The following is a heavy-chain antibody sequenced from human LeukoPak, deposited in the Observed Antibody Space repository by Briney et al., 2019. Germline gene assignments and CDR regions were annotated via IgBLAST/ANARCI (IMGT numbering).Heavy chain of an antibody. CDR3: ARSGSYPPYYFDY. D-gene: IGHD1-26*01. CDR1: GFTFSSYA. J-gene: IGHJ4*02. V-gene: IGHV3-30*01. Sequence: GGSLRLSCAASGFTFSSYAMHWVRQAPGKGLEWVAVISYDGSNKYYADSVKGRFTISRDNSKNTLYLQMNSLRAEDTAVYYCARSGSYPPYYFDYWGQGTLVTVSS. CDR2: ISYDGSNK.